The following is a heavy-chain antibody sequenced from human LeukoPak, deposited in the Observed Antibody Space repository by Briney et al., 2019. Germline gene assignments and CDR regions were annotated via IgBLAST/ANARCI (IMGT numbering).Heavy chain of an antibody. CDR1: GVSISSSEW. CDR3: GKTDIYFNPIDY. Sequence: SGTPSLTCAVSGVSISSSEWWILVRQPPGQGLEWIGEIHRDGRTRYNPSLKSRVTMSMDYSKNQFSLSVTSVTAADTAIYYCGKTDIYFNPIDYWGPGSLVTVSS. J-gene: IGHJ4*02. D-gene: IGHD3-9*01. V-gene: IGHV4-4*02. CDR2: IHRDGRT.